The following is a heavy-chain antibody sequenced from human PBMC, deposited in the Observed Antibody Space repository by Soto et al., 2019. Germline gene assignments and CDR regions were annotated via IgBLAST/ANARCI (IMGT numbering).Heavy chain of an antibody. CDR3: ARQTTVTYDEFDY. D-gene: IGHD4-17*01. Sequence: SETLSLTCTVSGGSISSYYWSWIRQPPGKGLEWIGYIYYSGSTNYNPSLKSRVTISVDTSKNQFSLKLSSVTAADTAVYYCARQTTVTYDEFDYWGQGTLVTVSS. V-gene: IGHV4-59*08. CDR1: GGSISSYY. J-gene: IGHJ4*02. CDR2: IYYSGST.